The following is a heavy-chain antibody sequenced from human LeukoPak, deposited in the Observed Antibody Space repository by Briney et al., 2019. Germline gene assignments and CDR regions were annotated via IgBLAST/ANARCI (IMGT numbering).Heavy chain of an antibody. CDR2: INHSGST. D-gene: IGHD5-18*01. CDR1: GGSFSSYY. CDR3: ARAWSYGYSNFDY. Sequence: SETLSLTCAVYGGSFSSYYWSWIRQPPGKGLEWIGEINHSGSTNYNPSLKSRVTISVDTSKNQFSLKLSSVTAADTAVYYCARAWSYGYSNFDYWGQGTLVTVSS. J-gene: IGHJ4*02. V-gene: IGHV4-34*01.